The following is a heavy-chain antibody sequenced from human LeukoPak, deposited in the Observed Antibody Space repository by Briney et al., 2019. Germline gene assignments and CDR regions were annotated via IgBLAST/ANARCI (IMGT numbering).Heavy chain of an antibody. CDR2: ISGSGDST. V-gene: IGHV3-23*01. CDR1: GFTFSSYG. D-gene: IGHD1-26*01. Sequence: GGSLRLSCAASGFTFSSYGMNWVRQAPGKGLEWVSFISGSGDSTYFADSVKGRFTISRDNSKNTLYLQMNSLRAEDTAVYYCAKAGSIRFDYWGQGTLVTVSS. J-gene: IGHJ4*02. CDR3: AKAGSIRFDY.